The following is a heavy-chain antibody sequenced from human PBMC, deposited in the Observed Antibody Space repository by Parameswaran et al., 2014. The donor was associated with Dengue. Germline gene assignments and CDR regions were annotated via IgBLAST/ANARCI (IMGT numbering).Heavy chain of an antibody. J-gene: IGHJ3*01. Sequence: VRQAPGKGLEWVSAISGSGDTTYYADSVKGRFTISRDKSKNTVYLQMNSLRAEDTAVYYCAKDNGGSGVGADWGQGTMVTVSS. CDR3: AKDNGGSGVGAD. CDR2: ISGSGDTT. V-gene: IGHV3-23*01. D-gene: IGHD1-26*01.